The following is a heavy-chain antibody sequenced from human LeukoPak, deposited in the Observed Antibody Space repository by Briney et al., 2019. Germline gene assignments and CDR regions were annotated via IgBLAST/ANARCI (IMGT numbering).Heavy chain of an antibody. V-gene: IGHV1-2*02. CDR1: GYSFTDYY. D-gene: IGHD5/OR15-5a*01. CDR3: ARANRVSLYYLDY. CDR2: INPNHGGT. Sequence: ASVKVSCKASGYSFTDYYINWVRQAPGQGLEWMGWINPNHGGTHYAQKFQGRVTMTRDTSITTAYMELSNLRSDDTAVYYCARANRVSLYYLDYWGQGTLVTVSS. J-gene: IGHJ4*02.